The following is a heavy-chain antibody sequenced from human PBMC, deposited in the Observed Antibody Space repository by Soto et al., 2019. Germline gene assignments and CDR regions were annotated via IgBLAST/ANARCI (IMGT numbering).Heavy chain of an antibody. Sequence: TLSLTCTVSGGSISSGGYYWSWIRQHPGKGLEWIGYIYYSGSTYYNPSLKSRVTISVDTSKNQFSLKLSSVTAADTAVYYCARVFSDSSSFFDPWGQGNLVTVSS. J-gene: IGHJ5*02. CDR1: GGSISSGGYY. D-gene: IGHD6-13*01. V-gene: IGHV4-31*03. CDR2: IYYSGST. CDR3: ARVFSDSSSFFDP.